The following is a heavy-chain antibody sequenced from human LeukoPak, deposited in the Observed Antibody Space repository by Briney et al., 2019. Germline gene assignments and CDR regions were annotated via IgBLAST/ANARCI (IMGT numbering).Heavy chain of an antibody. J-gene: IGHJ3*02. CDR3: ARPYSSSSHGSFDI. CDR2: IYYSGST. D-gene: IGHD6-13*01. CDR1: GGSISSYY. V-gene: IGHV4-59*08. Sequence: SETLSLTCTVSGGSISSYYWSWIRQPPGKGLEWVGSIYYSGSTYYNPSLKSRVTISVDTAKNQFSLKLSSVTAADTAVYYCARPYSSSSHGSFDIWGQGTMVTVSS.